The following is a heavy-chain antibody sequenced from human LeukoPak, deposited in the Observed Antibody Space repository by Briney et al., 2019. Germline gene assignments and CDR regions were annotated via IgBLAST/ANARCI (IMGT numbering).Heavy chain of an antibody. CDR2: IYYSGST. J-gene: IGHJ4*02. V-gene: IGHV4-59*01. Sequence: SETLSLTCTVSGGSISSYYWSWIRQPPGKGLEWIGYIYYSGSTNYNPSLKSRVTISVDTSKNQLSLRLSSVTAADTAVYYCARDEVAGMFDYWGQGTLVTVSS. D-gene: IGHD6-19*01. CDR3: ARDEVAGMFDY. CDR1: GGSISSYY.